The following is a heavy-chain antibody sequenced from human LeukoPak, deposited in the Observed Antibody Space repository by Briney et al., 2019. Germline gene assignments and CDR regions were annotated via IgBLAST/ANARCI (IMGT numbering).Heavy chain of an antibody. CDR2: INPNSGDT. Sequence: ASVKVSCKASGYTFTGYYMHWVRQAPGQGLEWMGWINPNSGDTNSAQNFQGRVTMTRDTSISTAYMELTRLRSDDTAVYYCARAPTFDIWGQGIMVTVSS. CDR3: ARAPTFDI. V-gene: IGHV1-2*02. J-gene: IGHJ3*02. CDR1: GYTFTGYY.